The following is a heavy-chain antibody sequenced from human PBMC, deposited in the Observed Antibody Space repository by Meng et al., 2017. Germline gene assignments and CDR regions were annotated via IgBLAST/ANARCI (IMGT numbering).Heavy chain of an antibody. CDR2: IFHSGTT. J-gene: IGHJ4*02. CDR3: ARGYGGLDY. CDR1: RGSVSSGGYS. Sequence: QLQLQESGSGLVKPSQTLSLTCAVSRGSVSSGGYSWNWIRQPPGKGLEWIGYIFHSGTTYYNPSLESRVTISIDTSKNQFSLKVTAATAADTAVYYCARGYGGLDYWGQGTLVTVSS. V-gene: IGHV4-30-2*01. D-gene: IGHD3-10*01.